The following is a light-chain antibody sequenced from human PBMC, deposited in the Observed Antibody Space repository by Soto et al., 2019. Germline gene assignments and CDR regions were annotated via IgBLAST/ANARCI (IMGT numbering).Light chain of an antibody. V-gene: IGKV1-39*01. CDR3: QQSFRTPFT. Sequence: DIQMTQSPSSLSASVGDRVNITCRASQSISSYLNWYQQKPGKAPKLLVYAASRLQSGVPSRFSGTGSGTDFTLTISSLQHEDVATYYCQQSFRTPFTFGPGNKLDIK. CDR1: QSISSY. CDR2: AAS. J-gene: IGKJ3*01.